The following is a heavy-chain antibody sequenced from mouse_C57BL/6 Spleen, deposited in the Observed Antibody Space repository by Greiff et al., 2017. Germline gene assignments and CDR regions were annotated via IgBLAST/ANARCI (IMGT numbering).Heavy chain of an antibody. D-gene: IGHD2-5*01. Sequence: EVQLQQSGAELVKPGASVKLSCTASGFNFNDYYMHWVKQRTEQGLEWIGRIDPEDGDTKYAPKFQGKATITADTSSTTAYLQLSSLTSDDTAFYYCARAGSNYNDQFAYWGQGTLVTVSA. V-gene: IGHV14-2*01. CDR2: IDPEDGDT. CDR1: GFNFNDYY. J-gene: IGHJ3*01. CDR3: ARAGSNYNDQFAY.